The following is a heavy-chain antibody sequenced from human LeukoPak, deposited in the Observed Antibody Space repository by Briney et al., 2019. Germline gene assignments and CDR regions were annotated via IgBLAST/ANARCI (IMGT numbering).Heavy chain of an antibody. D-gene: IGHD3-16*01. V-gene: IGHV1-18*01. CDR3: AGHSRDYDYVWGSYWAFDV. CDR1: GYTFTSYG. J-gene: IGHJ3*01. CDR2: ISAYNGNT. Sequence: ASVKVSCKASGYTFTSYGITWVRQAPGQGLEWMGWISAYNGNTNSAQKLQGRVTMTPDTSTSTAYMELRSLRSDDTAVYYCAGHSRDYDYVWGSYWAFDVWGQGTMVTDSS.